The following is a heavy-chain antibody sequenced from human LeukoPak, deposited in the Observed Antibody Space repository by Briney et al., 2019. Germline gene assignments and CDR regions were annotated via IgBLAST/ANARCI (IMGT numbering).Heavy chain of an antibody. CDR1: GGSVNSGSYY. CDR2: IYSSEST. V-gene: IGHV4-61*09. D-gene: IGHD6-13*01. CDR3: ARGYSSSWYPNWFDP. J-gene: IGHJ5*02. Sequence: SETLSLTCTVSGGSVNSGSYYWTWIRQPAGKGLEWIGHIYSSESTNYNPSLKSRVTMSVDTSKNQFSLKLSSVSAADTAVYYCARGYSSSWYPNWFDPWGQGTLVTVSS.